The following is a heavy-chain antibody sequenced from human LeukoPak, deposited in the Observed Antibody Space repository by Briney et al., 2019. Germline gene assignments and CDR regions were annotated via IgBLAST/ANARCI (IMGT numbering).Heavy chain of an antibody. CDR1: GITLSDYG. D-gene: IGHD3/OR15-3a*01. CDR3: AKRGVVIRVILVGFHKEAYYFDS. V-gene: IGHV3-23*01. CDR2: ISDSGGST. J-gene: IGHJ4*02. Sequence: GGSLRLSCAVSGITLSDYGMSWVRQAPGKGLEWVAGISDSGGSTNYADSVKGWFTISRDNPKNTLYLQMNSLRAEDTAVYFCAKRGVVIRVILVGFHKEAYYFDSWGQGALVTVSS.